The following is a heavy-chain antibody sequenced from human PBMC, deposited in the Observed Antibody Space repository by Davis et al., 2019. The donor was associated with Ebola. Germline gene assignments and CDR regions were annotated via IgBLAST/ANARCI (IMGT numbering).Heavy chain of an antibody. J-gene: IGHJ4*02. D-gene: IGHD3-10*01. CDR2: ISYSGST. CDR1: GGSINSYY. V-gene: IGHV4-59*12. Sequence: PSETLSLTCTVSGGSINSYYWSWIRQPPGKGLEWIGYISYSGSTNYRPSLKSRVTISLDTSKNQFSLKLSSVTAADTAVYYCAIENQGVTIYWGQGTLVTVSS. CDR3: AIENQGVTIY.